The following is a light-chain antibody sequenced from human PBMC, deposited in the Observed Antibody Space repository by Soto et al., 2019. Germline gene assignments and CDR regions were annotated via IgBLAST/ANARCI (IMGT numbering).Light chain of an antibody. J-gene: IGLJ1*01. CDR2: EVS. CDR1: SSDVGGYNY. CDR3: SSYTSSSTLYV. Sequence: HSVLTQPASVSGSPGQSITISCTGTSSDVGGYNYVSWYQHHPGKAPKLMIYEVSNRPSGVSNRFSGSKSGNTASLTISGLQAEDEADYYCSSYTSSSTLYVFGTGTKVTVL. V-gene: IGLV2-14*01.